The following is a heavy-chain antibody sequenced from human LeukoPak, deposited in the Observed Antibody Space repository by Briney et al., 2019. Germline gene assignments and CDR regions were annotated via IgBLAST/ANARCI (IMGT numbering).Heavy chain of an antibody. V-gene: IGHV3-7*01. Sequence: GGSLRLSSAASGFTFYSYWMSWVRQAPGKGLEGGANIKQDANEKYYVDSVKGRFTIYRDNAENSLYLQMNSLRAEDTAVYYCTRDPLTQNDYWGQGTLVTVSS. CDR1: GFTFYSYW. CDR2: IKQDANEK. CDR3: TRDPLTQNDY. D-gene: IGHD1-14*01. J-gene: IGHJ4*02.